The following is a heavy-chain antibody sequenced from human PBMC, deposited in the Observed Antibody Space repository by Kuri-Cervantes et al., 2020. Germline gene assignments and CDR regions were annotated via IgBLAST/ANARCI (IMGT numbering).Heavy chain of an antibody. CDR1: GFTFDDYA. CDR3: ARDFGAFWSGYYSQGGDMDV. J-gene: IGHJ6*03. CDR2: INSDGSST. D-gene: IGHD3-3*01. Sequence: GESLKISCAASGFTFDDYAMHWVRQAPGKGLVWVSRINSDGSSTSYADSVKGRFTISRDNAKNTLYLQMNSLRAEDTAVYYCARDFGAFWSGYYSQGGDMDVWGKGTTVTVSS. V-gene: IGHV3-74*01.